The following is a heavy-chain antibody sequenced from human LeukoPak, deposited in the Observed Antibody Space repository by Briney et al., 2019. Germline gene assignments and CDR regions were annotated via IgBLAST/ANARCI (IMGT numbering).Heavy chain of an antibody. CDR1: GFTVSSNY. Sequence: GSLRLSCAASGFTVSSNYMSWVRQAPGKGLEWVSVIYTGVITYYADSVKGRFIISRDNSKNTLYLQMNSLRIEDTAVYYCARDTGGIGAFDIWGQGTMVTVSS. CDR3: ARDTGGIGAFDI. J-gene: IGHJ3*02. D-gene: IGHD7-27*01. CDR2: IYTGVIT. V-gene: IGHV3-66*01.